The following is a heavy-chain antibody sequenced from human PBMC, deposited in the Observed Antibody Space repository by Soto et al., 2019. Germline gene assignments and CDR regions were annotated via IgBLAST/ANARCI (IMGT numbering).Heavy chain of an antibody. D-gene: IGHD5-12*01. J-gene: IGHJ4*02. CDR1: GGSISSSSYY. CDR3: ARQGLYSGYEWVDY. Sequence: QLQLQESGPGLVKPSETLSLTRTVSGGSISSSSYYWGWIRQPPGKGLEWIGSIYYSGSTYYNPSLKSRVTISVDTSKNQFSLKLSSVTAADTAVYYCARQGLYSGYEWVDYWGQGTLVTVSS. CDR2: IYYSGST. V-gene: IGHV4-39*01.